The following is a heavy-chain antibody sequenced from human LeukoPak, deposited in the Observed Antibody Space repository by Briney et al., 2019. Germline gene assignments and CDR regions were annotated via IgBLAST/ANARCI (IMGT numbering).Heavy chain of an antibody. CDR2: ISSSSSYI. CDR3: ARDLYYDILTGDYGMDV. Sequence: PGGSLRLSCAASGFTFSSYSMNWVRQAPGKGLEWVSSISSSSSYIYYADSVKGRFTISRDNAKNSLYLQMNSLRAEDTAVYYCARDLYYDILTGDYGMDVWGQGTTVTVSS. J-gene: IGHJ6*02. V-gene: IGHV3-21*01. CDR1: GFTFSSYS. D-gene: IGHD3-9*01.